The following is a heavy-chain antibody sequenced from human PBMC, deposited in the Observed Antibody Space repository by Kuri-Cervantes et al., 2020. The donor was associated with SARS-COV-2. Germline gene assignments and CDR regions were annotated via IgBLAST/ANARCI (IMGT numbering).Heavy chain of an antibody. J-gene: IGHJ5*01. CDR1: GYTFTSYG. Sequence: ASVKVSCKASGYTFTSYGISWVRQAPGQGLEWMGWISASSGNTNHAQKLQGRVTMTTDTSASTAYMELRSLRSDDTAVYYCARRRAGGRAYWFDSWGQGTLVTVSS. CDR3: ARRRAGGRAYWFDS. CDR2: ISASSGNT. V-gene: IGHV1-18*04. D-gene: IGHD6-13*01.